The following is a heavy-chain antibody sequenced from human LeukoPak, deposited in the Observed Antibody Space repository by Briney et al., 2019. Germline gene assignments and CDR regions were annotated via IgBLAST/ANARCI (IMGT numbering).Heavy chain of an antibody. CDR2: IYTSGST. J-gene: IGHJ5*02. CDR1: GGSFSSYY. CDR3: ARDFAPFEDWFDP. V-gene: IGHV4-4*07. Sequence: SETLSLTCAVYGGSFSSYYWSWIRQPAGMGLEWIGRIYTSGSTNYNPSLKSRVTMSVDTSKNQFSLKLSSVTAADTAVYYCARDFAPFEDWFDPWGQGTLVTVSS.